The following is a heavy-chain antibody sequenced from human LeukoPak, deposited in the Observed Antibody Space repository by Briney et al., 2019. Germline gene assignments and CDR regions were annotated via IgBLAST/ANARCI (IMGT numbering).Heavy chain of an antibody. Sequence: SVKVSCKASGGTFSSYAISWVRQAPGQGLEWMGRIIPILGIANYAQKFQGRVTITADKSTSTAYMELSSLRSEDTAVYYCARVADKTSPIDYWGQGTLVTVSS. D-gene: IGHD2-15*01. J-gene: IGHJ4*02. CDR1: GGTFSSYA. CDR3: ARVADKTSPIDY. V-gene: IGHV1-69*04. CDR2: IIPILGIA.